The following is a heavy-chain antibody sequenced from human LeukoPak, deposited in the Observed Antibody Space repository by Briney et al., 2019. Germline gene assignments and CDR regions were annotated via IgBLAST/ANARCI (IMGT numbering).Heavy chain of an antibody. CDR2: IYPGDSDT. D-gene: IGHD3-10*01. CDR3: ARQGFGELYSPLEDY. CDR1: GYSFSSYW. V-gene: IGHV5-51*01. Sequence: GESLKISFKVSGYSFSSYWIGWVRQMPGKGLEWLEIIYPGDSDTGYSPSFQGQVTISADKSISTAYLQWSSLKASDTAMYYCARQGFGELYSPLEDYWGQGTLVTVSS. J-gene: IGHJ4*02.